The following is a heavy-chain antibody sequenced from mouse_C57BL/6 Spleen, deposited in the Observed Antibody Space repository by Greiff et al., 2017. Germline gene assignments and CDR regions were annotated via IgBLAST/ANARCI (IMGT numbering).Heavy chain of an antibody. V-gene: IGHV1-69*01. D-gene: IGHD3-1*01. CDR1: GYTFTSYW. CDR2: IDPSDSYT. CDR3: ARLGGYYYAMDY. J-gene: IGHJ4*01. Sequence: VQLQQSGAELVMPGASVKLSCKASGYTFTSYWMHWVKQRPGQGLEWIGEIDPSDSYTNYNQKFKGKSTLTVDKSSITAYMQLSSLTSEDSAVYYCARLGGYYYAMDYWGQGTSVTVSS.